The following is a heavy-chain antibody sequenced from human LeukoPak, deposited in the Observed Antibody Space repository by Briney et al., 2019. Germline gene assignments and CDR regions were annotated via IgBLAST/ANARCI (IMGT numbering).Heavy chain of an antibody. CDR3: ARVGLGVGSGRKASGLDP. V-gene: IGHV3-7*01. Sequence: PGGSLRLSCAASGFTFSGYWMTWVRQAPGKGLERVANIKEDGSEKDYVDSVKGRFTISRDNAKNSLYLQINYLNGEDTAVYYCARVGLGVGSGRKASGLDPWGQGTLVTVSS. CDR1: GFTFSGYW. D-gene: IGHD3-10*01. CDR2: IKEDGSEK. J-gene: IGHJ5*02.